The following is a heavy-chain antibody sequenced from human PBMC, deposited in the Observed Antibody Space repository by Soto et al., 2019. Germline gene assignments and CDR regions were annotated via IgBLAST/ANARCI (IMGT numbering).Heavy chain of an antibody. D-gene: IGHD1-26*01. J-gene: IGHJ4*01. CDR3: ARGEQYSGRIFDY. CDR1: GYSFKDHY. V-gene: IGHV1-46*02. CDR2: INPSGEHT. Sequence: ASVKVSCKASGYSFKDHYMHWVRQAPGRGLEWVGTINPSGEHTNYAQQFRGRVAMTRDTSTSTAYMELRSLRSEDTAVYFCARGEQYSGRIFDYWGQGTLVTVSS.